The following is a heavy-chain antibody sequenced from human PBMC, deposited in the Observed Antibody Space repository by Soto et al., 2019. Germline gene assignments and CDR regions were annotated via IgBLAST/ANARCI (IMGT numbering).Heavy chain of an antibody. CDR2: VSSGGGT. Sequence: GGSLRLSCAASGFTFSTYAMGWVRQAPGKGLEWVSVVSSGGGTHYADSVKGRFTVSRDNSKNTLSLQMNSLRADDTAVYYCAKRRGAGGHFDYWGQGALV. J-gene: IGHJ4*02. CDR3: AKRRGAGGHFDY. D-gene: IGHD2-15*01. CDR1: GFTFSTYA. V-gene: IGHV3-23*01.